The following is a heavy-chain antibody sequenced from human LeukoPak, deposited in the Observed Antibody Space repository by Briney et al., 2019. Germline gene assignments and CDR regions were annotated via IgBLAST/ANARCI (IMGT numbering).Heavy chain of an antibody. CDR2: ISWNSGSI. J-gene: IGHJ6*02. Sequence: GGSLRPSCAASGFTFDHYAMHWVRQAPGKGLEWVSGISWNSGSIGYADSVKGRFTISRDNAKNSLYLQMNSLRAEDTAVYFCARVTHFDRGMDVWGQGTTVTVSS. CDR3: ARVTHFDRGMDV. D-gene: IGHD3-9*01. CDR1: GFTFDHYA. V-gene: IGHV3-9*01.